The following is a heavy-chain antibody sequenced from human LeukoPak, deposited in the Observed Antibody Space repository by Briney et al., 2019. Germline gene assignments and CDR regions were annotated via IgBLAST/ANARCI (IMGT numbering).Heavy chain of an antibody. Sequence: SETLSLTCSVSGGSISSYYWSWIRQPAGKGLEWIGLIYTSGSTNYNPSLKSRVTMSVDTSKNQFSLKLSSVTAADTAVYYCARNLYCSTTSCYDFDEWGQGTLVTVSS. CDR3: ARNLYCSTTSCYDFDE. V-gene: IGHV4-4*07. J-gene: IGHJ4*02. CDR2: IYTSGST. CDR1: GGSISSYY. D-gene: IGHD2-2*01.